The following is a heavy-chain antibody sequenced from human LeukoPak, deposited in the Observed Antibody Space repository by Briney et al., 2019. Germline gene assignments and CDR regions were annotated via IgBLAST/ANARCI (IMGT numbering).Heavy chain of an antibody. D-gene: IGHD3-22*01. Sequence: SVKVSCKASGGTFSSYATSWVRQAPGQGLEWMGRIIPILGIANYAQKFQGRVTITADKSTSTAYMELSSLRSEDTAVYYCARTYYYDSSGYFDIWGQGTMVTVSS. J-gene: IGHJ3*02. CDR2: IIPILGIA. CDR3: ARTYYYDSSGYFDI. V-gene: IGHV1-69*04. CDR1: GGTFSSYA.